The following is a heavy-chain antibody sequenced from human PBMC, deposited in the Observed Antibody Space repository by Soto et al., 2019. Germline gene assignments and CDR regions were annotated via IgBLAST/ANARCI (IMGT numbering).Heavy chain of an antibody. CDR3: ARGLAARPGPKGY. J-gene: IGHJ4*02. V-gene: IGHV3-30*03. D-gene: IGHD6-6*01. CDR1: GFIFGSYG. Sequence: GESLKISCTASGFIFGSYGMHWVRQAPGKGLEWVALISYDGTNKYYPDSVKGRFTISRDNPRNTLFLQMNSLRVEDTAVYYCARGLAARPGPKGYWGQGTLVTVSS. CDR2: ISYDGTNK.